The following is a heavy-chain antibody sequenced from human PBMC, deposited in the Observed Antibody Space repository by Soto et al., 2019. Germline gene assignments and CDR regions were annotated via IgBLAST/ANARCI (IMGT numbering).Heavy chain of an antibody. CDR3: ARDIIRYCSGGSCYSY. J-gene: IGHJ4*02. CDR2: ISSSSSTI. Sequence: HPGGSLRLSCAASGFTFSSYSMNWVRQAPGKGLEWVSYISSSSSTIYYADSVKGRFTISRDNAKNSLYLQMNSLRAEDTAVYYCARDIIRYCSGGSCYSYWGQGTLVTVSS. V-gene: IGHV3-48*01. CDR1: GFTFSSYS. D-gene: IGHD2-15*01.